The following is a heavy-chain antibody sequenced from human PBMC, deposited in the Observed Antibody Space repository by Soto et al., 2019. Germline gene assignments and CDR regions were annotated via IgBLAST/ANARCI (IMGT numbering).Heavy chain of an antibody. CDR3: ARRYGSVFDY. J-gene: IGHJ4*02. CDR1: GGSFSGYY. D-gene: IGHD6-19*01. CDR2: VNHGGTS. Sequence: TSETLSLTCAVHGGSFSGYYLDWIRQPPGKGLEWIGEVNHGGTSNYNPSLKSRVTISVDRSKNQFSLKLSSVTAADTAVYYCARRYGSVFDYWGQGTLVTVSS. V-gene: IGHV4-34*01.